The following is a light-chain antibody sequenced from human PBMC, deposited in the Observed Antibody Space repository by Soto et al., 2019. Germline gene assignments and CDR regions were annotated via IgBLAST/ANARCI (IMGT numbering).Light chain of an antibody. Sequence: EIVLTQSPGTLSLSPGERATLSCRASQSVSNNYFAWYQQKPGQAPRLLIYGASNRATVIPDRFSGSCSGTVFTIIISRLEPEYFAVYYCQHYGSSGTFGQGTKVEIK. CDR2: GAS. CDR3: QHYGSSGT. CDR1: QSVSNNY. J-gene: IGKJ1*01. V-gene: IGKV3-20*01.